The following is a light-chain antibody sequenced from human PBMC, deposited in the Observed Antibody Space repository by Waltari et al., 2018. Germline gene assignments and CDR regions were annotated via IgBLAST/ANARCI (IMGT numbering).Light chain of an antibody. V-gene: IGKV2-30*01. CDR2: KVS. J-gene: IGKJ4*01. CDR3: MQATHWPRT. CDR1: QRLVYSDGNTY. Sequence: VVLTLSPLTLSVPLGLPASLSSTSSQRLVYSDGNTYLIWFQHSPGQSPRRLIYKVSNRDPGVPDKFSGSGSDTNVTLKISRVEAEDVGVYYCMQATHWPRTFGGGTKVEIK.